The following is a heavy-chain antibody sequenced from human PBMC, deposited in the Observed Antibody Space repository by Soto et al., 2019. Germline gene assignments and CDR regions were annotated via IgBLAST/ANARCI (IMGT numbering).Heavy chain of an antibody. D-gene: IGHD1-20*01. J-gene: IGHJ4*02. CDR1: GGSINNHY. CDR2: VYYNGIT. V-gene: IGHV4-59*11. CDR3: TRANWYAEY. Sequence: QVQLQESGPGLVKPSETLSLNCTVSGGSINNHYWSWIRQPPGKGLEWLVYVYYNGITNYNPSLKRRATRSADTSKNQLSLKLTSLTAADTAIYYCTRANWYAEYWGQGTLVTVSS.